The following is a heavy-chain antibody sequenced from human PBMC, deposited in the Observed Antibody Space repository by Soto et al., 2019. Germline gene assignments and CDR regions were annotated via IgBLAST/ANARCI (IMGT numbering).Heavy chain of an antibody. CDR1: GGTFSSYA. D-gene: IGHD6-19*01. CDR2: IIPIFGTA. Sequence: QVQLVQSGAEVKKPGSSVKVSCKAAGGTFSSYAISWVRQAPGQGLEWMGGIIPIFGTANYAQKFQGRVTITADESTSTAYMELSSLGSEDTAVYSCARALGYSSGSRDDAFDIWGQGTMVTVSS. J-gene: IGHJ3*02. CDR3: ARALGYSSGSRDDAFDI. V-gene: IGHV1-69*01.